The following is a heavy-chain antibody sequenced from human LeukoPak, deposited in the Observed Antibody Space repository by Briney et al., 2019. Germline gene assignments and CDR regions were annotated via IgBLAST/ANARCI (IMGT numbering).Heavy chain of an antibody. Sequence: GGSLRLSCAASGFTFSGSAMHWVRQASGKGLEWVGRIRSKANSYATAYAASVKGRFTISRDDSKNTTYLQMNSLETEDTAMYFCTRPSFDPWGQGTLVTVSS. V-gene: IGHV3-73*01. CDR2: IRSKANSYAT. J-gene: IGHJ5*02. CDR3: TRPSFDP. CDR1: GFTFSGSA.